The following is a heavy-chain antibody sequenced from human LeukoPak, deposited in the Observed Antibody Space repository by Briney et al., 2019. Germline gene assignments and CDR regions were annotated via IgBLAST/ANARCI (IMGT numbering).Heavy chain of an antibody. Sequence: ASVKVSFKASGYTFTSYYMHWVRQAPGQGLEWMGIINPSGGSTSYAQKFQGRVTMTRDTSTSTVYMELSSLRSEDTAVYYCARAGGRGDYYYYGMDVWGQGTTVTVSS. V-gene: IGHV1-46*01. CDR2: INPSGGST. D-gene: IGHD2-15*01. J-gene: IGHJ6*02. CDR1: GYTFTSYY. CDR3: ARAGGRGDYYYYGMDV.